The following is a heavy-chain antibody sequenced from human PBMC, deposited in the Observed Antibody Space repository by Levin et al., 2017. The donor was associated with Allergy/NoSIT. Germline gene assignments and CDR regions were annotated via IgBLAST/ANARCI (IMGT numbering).Heavy chain of an antibody. CDR2: INPNSGGT. CDR3: ARDFRGNYYYGMDV. CDR1: GYTFTGYY. Sequence: GESLKISCKASGYTFTGYYMHWVRQAPGQGLEWMGWINPNSGGTNYAQKFQGRVTMTRDTSISTAYMELSRLRSDDTAVYYCARDFRGNYYYGMDVWGQGTTVTVSS. V-gene: IGHV1-2*02. J-gene: IGHJ6*02.